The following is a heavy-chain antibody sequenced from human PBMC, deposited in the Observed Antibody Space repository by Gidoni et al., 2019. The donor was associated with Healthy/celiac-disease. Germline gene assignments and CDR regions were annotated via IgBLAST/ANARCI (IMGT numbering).Heavy chain of an antibody. CDR3: ARGLDYYDSSGAFDI. V-gene: IGHV4-30-2*01. D-gene: IGHD3-22*01. CDR2: IYHSGST. CDR1: GGSIRSGGYS. Sequence: QLQLQESGSGLVKPSQTLSLTCAVSGGSIRSGGYSWSWIRQPPGKGLEWIGYIYHSGSTYYNPPLKSRVTISVDRSKNQFSLKLSSVTAADTAVYYCARGLDYYDSSGAFDIWGQGTMVTVSS. J-gene: IGHJ3*02.